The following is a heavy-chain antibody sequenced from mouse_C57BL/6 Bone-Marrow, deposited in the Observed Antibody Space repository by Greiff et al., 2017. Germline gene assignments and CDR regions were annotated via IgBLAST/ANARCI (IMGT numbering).Heavy chain of an antibody. Sequence: EVKLMESGAELVRPGASVKLSCTASGFNIKDDYIHWVKQRPEQGLEWIGWIDPAIGDTEYASKFQGKATITSDTSSNTAYLQLSSLTSEDTAVYYCSSFDGNYLDFWGQGTPLTVAS. CDR3: SSFDGNYLDF. CDR2: IDPAIGDT. V-gene: IGHV14-4*01. J-gene: IGHJ2*01. CDR1: GFNIKDDY. D-gene: IGHD2-3*01.